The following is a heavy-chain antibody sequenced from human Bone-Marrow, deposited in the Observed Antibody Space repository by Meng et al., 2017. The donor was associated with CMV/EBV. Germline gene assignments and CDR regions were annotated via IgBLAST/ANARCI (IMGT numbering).Heavy chain of an antibody. CDR1: GFTFDDYA. Sequence: GGSLRLSCAASGFTFDDYAMHWVRQAPGKGLEWVSGISWNSGSIGYADSVKGRFTISRDNAKNSLYLQMNSLRAEDTALYYCAKTHCSSTSCKGHYFDYWGQRTLVTVSS. D-gene: IGHD2-2*01. CDR2: ISWNSGSI. CDR3: AKTHCSSTSCKGHYFDY. V-gene: IGHV3-9*01. J-gene: IGHJ4*02.